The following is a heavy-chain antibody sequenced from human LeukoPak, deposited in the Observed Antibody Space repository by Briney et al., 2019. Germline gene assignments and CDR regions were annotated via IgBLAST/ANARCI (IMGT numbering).Heavy chain of an antibody. CDR1: GFTFSTYS. Sequence: GGSLRLSCAASGFTFSTYSMSWVRQAPGKGLEWVSAIRGGGGNTYYADSVKGRFTISRDNSKDTLSLQMNSLRAEDTAVYYCAKISWDGRGTFYWGQGTLVTVSS. V-gene: IGHV3-23*01. CDR3: AKISWDGRGTFY. J-gene: IGHJ4*02. D-gene: IGHD2-15*01. CDR2: IRGGGGNT.